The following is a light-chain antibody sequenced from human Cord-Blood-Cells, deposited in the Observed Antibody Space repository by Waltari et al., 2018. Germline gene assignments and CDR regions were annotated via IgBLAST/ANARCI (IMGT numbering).Light chain of an antibody. CDR1: QSISSY. Sequence: IQLAQSPSSLSASVVDRVTLTCRASQSISSYLNWYQQKPGKAPKLLIYAASSLQSGVPSRFSGSGSGTDFTLTISSLQPEDFATYYCQQSYSTPFTFGHGTKVDIK. CDR2: AAS. V-gene: IGKV1-39*01. CDR3: QQSYSTPFT. J-gene: IGKJ3*01.